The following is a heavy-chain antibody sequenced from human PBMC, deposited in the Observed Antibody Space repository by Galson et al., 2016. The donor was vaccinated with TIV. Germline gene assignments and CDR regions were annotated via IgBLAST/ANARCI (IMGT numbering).Heavy chain of an antibody. V-gene: IGHV4-38-2*02. CDR2: IYHTGST. J-gene: IGHJ6*02. CDR1: GYSISSGYY. D-gene: IGHD2-2*02. Sequence: SETLSLTCTVSGYSISSGYYWGWIRQPPGKGLEWIGNIYHTGSTYSNPSLRSRLTMSVDTSKNQFSLILNSVTAADTAVYYCARDCTSTTCHIYYYGVDVWGQGTTVTVSS. CDR3: ARDCTSTTCHIYYYGVDV.